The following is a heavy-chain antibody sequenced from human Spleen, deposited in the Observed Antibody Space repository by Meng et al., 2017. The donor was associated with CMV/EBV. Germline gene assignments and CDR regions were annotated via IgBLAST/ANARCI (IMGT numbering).Heavy chain of an antibody. CDR3: ARDGGDEAFDI. CDR1: GFTFSSYW. Sequence: GESLKISCAASGFTFSSYWMSWVRQAPGKGLEWVANIKQDGSEKYYVDSVKGRFTISRDTARNSVYLRMNSLRAEDTAVYYCARDGGDEAFDIWGQGTMVTVSS. V-gene: IGHV3-7*01. D-gene: IGHD2-21*02. J-gene: IGHJ3*02. CDR2: IKQDGSEK.